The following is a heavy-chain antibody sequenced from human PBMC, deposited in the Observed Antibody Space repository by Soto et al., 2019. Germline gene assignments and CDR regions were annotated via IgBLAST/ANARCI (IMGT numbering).Heavy chain of an antibody. D-gene: IGHD2-15*01. V-gene: IGHV3-23*01. J-gene: IGHJ4*02. Sequence: GGSLRLSCAASGFTFSSNAMTWVRQAPGKGLEWVSAINGGGISTYYADSVKGRFTISRDNSKNTVYLQMNGLRAEDTAVYYCARDCSGGSCYNYWGQGTLVTVSS. CDR2: INGGGIST. CDR3: ARDCSGGSCYNY. CDR1: GFTFSSNA.